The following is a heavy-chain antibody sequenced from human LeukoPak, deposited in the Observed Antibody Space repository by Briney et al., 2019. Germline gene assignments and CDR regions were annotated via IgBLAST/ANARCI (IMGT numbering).Heavy chain of an antibody. CDR3: YSGSNYGY. CDR2: IRSKANGYAT. CDR1: GFSFSGSA. D-gene: IGHD1-26*01. J-gene: IGHJ4*02. V-gene: IGHV3-73*01. Sequence: PGGSLRLSCAVSGFSFSGSAIHWVRQASGKGLEWVGRIRSKANGYATSYGTSVKGRFTISRDDSKNTAYLQMNSLKTEDTTVYYCYSGSNYGYWGQGTLVTVSS.